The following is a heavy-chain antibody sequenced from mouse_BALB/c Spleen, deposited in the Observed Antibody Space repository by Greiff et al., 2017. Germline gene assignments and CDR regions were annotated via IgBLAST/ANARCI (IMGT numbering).Heavy chain of an antibody. Sequence: EVQVVESGGGLVQPGGSLKLSCAASGFTFSIYTMSWVRQTPEKRLEWVAYISNGGGSTYYPDTVKGRFTISRDNAKNTLYLQMSSLKSEDTAMYYCARLTGYFDVWGAGTTVTVSS. CDR2: ISNGGGST. CDR3: ARLTGYFDV. J-gene: IGHJ1*01. CDR1: GFTFSIYT. V-gene: IGHV5-12-2*01.